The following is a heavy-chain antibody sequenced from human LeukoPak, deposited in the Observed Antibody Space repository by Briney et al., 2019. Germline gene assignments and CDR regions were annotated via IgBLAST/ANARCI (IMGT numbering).Heavy chain of an antibody. CDR1: GFTFSSYA. D-gene: IGHD3-9*01. J-gene: IGHJ3*02. CDR3: ASPVLDDILTDDAFDI. V-gene: IGHV3-30*04. Sequence: PGRSLRLSCAASGFTFSSYAMHWVRQAPGKGLEWVAVISYDGSNKYYADSVKGRFTISRDNSKNTLYLQMNCLRAEDTAVYYCASPVLDDILTDDAFDIWGQGTMVTVSS. CDR2: ISYDGSNK.